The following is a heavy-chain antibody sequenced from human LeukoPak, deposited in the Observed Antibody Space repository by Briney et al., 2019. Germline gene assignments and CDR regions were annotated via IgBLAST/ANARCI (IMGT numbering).Heavy chain of an antibody. Sequence: GESLKISCKGSGYSFTSYWIGWVRQMPGKGLEWMGIIYPGDSDTRYSPSFQGQVTISADKSISTAYLQWSSLKASDTAMYYCARPPFGYCSSTSCQMDAFDIWGQGTMVTVSS. J-gene: IGHJ3*02. D-gene: IGHD2-2*01. CDR1: GYSFTSYW. CDR2: IYPGDSDT. V-gene: IGHV5-51*01. CDR3: ARPPFGYCSSTSCQMDAFDI.